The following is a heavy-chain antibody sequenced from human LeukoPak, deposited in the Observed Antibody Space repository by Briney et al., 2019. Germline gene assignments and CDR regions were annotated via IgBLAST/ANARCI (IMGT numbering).Heavy chain of an antibody. CDR1: GFTFSDYY. CDR3: ARAALGDFWSQGAFDI. J-gene: IGHJ3*02. CDR2: ISSSGSTI. D-gene: IGHD3-3*01. V-gene: IGHV3-11*04. Sequence: GGSLRLSCAASGFTFSDYYMSWIRQAPGKGLEWVSYISSSGSTIYYADSVKGRFTISRDNAKNSLYLQMNSLRAEDTAVYYCARAALGDFWSQGAFDIWGQGTMVTVSS.